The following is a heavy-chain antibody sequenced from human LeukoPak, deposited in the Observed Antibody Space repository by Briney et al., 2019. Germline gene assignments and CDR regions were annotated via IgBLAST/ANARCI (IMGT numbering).Heavy chain of an antibody. J-gene: IGHJ6*03. V-gene: IGHV3-21*01. Sequence: GGSLRLSCAASEFTFNNYGMSWVRQAPGKVLEWVSSISSSSTYIFYADSVKGRFTISRDDAKSSLYLQMNSLRAEDTAVYYCAKDRERDYGDYMHYYMDVWGKGTTVTISS. CDR3: AKDRERDYGDYMHYYMDV. CDR2: ISSSSTYI. CDR1: EFTFNNYG. D-gene: IGHD4-17*01.